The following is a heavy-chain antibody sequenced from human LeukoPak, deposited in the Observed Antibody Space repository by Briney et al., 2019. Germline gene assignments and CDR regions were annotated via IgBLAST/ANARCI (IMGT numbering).Heavy chain of an antibody. CDR2: INPAGSET. J-gene: IGHJ4*02. Sequence: PGRSLRLSCTAPGFSFSAYWMTWVRQAPGTGLEWVANINPAGSETYYVDPVKGRFNISRDNPKNLVYLQMNSLRAEDTAVYHCARFGYVAAVDVWGQGTPVTVSS. D-gene: IGHD2-15*01. V-gene: IGHV3-7*01. CDR3: ARFGYVAAVDV. CDR1: GFSFSAYW.